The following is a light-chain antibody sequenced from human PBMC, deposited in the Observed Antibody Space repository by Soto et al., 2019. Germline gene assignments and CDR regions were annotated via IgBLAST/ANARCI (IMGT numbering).Light chain of an antibody. CDR2: DVS. CDR3: CSYAGSYTWV. J-gene: IGLJ3*02. V-gene: IGLV2-11*01. Sequence: QSALTQPRSVSGSPGQSVTISCTGTSSDVGGYNYVSWYQQHPGKAPKLMIYDVSKRPSGVPDRFSGSKSGHTASLTISGLQAEDAADYSCCSYAGSYTWVFGGGTKLTVL. CDR1: SSDVGGYNY.